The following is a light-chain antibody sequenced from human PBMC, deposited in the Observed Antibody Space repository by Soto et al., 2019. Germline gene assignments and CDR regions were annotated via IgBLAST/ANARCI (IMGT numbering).Light chain of an antibody. V-gene: IGKV3-11*01. CDR1: QSVGNY. CDR3: QQRSNWPPT. CDR2: DAS. Sequence: EIVMTQSPATLSVSPGERSTLSCRASQSVGNYFTWYQQKPGQAPRLLIYDASNRATGIPARFSGTGSGTDFTLTITSLEPEDFAVYYCQQRSNWPPTFGQGTKVDIK. J-gene: IGKJ1*01.